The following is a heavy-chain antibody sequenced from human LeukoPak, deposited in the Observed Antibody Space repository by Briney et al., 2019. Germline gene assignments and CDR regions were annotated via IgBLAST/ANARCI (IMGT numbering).Heavy chain of an antibody. D-gene: IGHD2-2*01. CDR1: GFTFSSYG. CDR2: ISGSGGST. V-gene: IGHV3-23*01. J-gene: IGHJ4*02. CDR3: AKDLGYCNSASCQRYFDH. Sequence: GGTLRLSCAASGFTFSSYGMSWVRQAPGKGLEWVSAISGSGGSTYYADSVKGRFTISRDNAKNSLYLQMNSLRAEDTAVYYCAKDLGYCNSASCQRYFDHWGQGTLVTVSS.